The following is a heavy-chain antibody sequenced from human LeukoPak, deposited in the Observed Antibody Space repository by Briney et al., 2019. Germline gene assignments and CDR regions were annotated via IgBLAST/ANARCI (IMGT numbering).Heavy chain of an antibody. Sequence: SETLSLTCAVYGGSFSGYYWSWIRQPPGKGLEWIGEINHSGSTNYNPSLKSRVTISVDTSKNQFSLKLGSVTAADTAVYYCARGHSSGWYGLFDIWGQGTMVTVSS. V-gene: IGHV4-34*01. CDR2: INHSGST. CDR1: GGSFSGYY. D-gene: IGHD6-19*01. J-gene: IGHJ3*02. CDR3: ARGHSSGWYGLFDI.